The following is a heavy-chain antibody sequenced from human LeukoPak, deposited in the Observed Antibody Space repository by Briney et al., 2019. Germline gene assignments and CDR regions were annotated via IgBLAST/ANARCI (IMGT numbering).Heavy chain of an antibody. CDR1: GGSFSGYY. D-gene: IGHD2-15*01. V-gene: IGHV4-34*01. Sequence: PSETLSLTCAVYGGSFSGYYWGWIRQPPGKGLEWIGEINHSGSTNYNPSLKSRVTISADTSKNQFSLKLSSVTAADTAVYYCARADDCSGGSCWFDHWGQGTLATVSS. CDR2: INHSGST. J-gene: IGHJ5*02. CDR3: ARADDCSGGSCWFDH.